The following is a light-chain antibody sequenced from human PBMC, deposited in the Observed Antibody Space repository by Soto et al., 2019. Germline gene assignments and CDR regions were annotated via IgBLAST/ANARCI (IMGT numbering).Light chain of an antibody. J-gene: IGKJ1*01. V-gene: IGKV3-11*01. CDR1: QSVSSY. CDR3: QQRSNWPRT. CDR2: DAS. Sequence: EIVLTQSPATLSLSPGERATLSCRASQSVSSYLAWYQQKPGKAPRLLIYDASNRATGIPARFSGSGSGTDFTLTISSLEPEAFAVYYCQQRSNWPRTFGQGTKVEIK.